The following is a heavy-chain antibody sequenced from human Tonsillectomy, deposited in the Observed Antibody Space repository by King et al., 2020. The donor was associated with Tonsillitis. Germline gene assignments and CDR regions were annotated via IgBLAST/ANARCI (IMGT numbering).Heavy chain of an antibody. J-gene: IGHJ6*03. CDR3: AKVPEKRYSFGNDYYFFYMDV. CDR2: ISGSGDDT. D-gene: IGHD5-18*01. Sequence: VQLVESGGGLVQPGGSLRLSCAASGFTFSSYAMSWVRQAPGKGLEWVSGISGSGDDTYYADSVKGRFTISRDNSKNTLYLQMNSLRAEDTAVYYFAKVPEKRYSFGNDYYFFYMDVWGKVTTVTVSS. V-gene: IGHV3-23*04. CDR1: GFTFSSYA.